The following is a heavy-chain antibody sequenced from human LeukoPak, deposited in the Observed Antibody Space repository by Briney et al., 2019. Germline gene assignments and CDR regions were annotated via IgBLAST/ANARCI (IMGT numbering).Heavy chain of an antibody. CDR1: GGSFSGYY. D-gene: IGHD3-22*01. Sequence: SETLSLTCAVYGGSFSGYYWSWIRQPPGKGLEWIGSIYYSGSTYYNPSLKSRVTISVDTSKNQFSLKLSSVTAADTAVYYCASHTRITMIVVVIGAFDIWGQGTMVTVSS. J-gene: IGHJ3*02. CDR2: IYYSGST. CDR3: ASHTRITMIVVVIGAFDI. V-gene: IGHV4-34*01.